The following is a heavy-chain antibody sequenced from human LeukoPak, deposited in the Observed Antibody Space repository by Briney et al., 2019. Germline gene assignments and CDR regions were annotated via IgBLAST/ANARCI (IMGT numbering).Heavy chain of an antibody. V-gene: IGHV3-48*03. CDR3: ARAFGSGSYSF. CDR1: GFTFSSYE. D-gene: IGHD3-10*01. CDR2: ISSSGSTK. Sequence: GGSLRLSCGASGFTFSSYEMNWVRQAPGKGLEWVSYISSSGSTKYYADSVKGRITISRDNAKKSMYLQMNSLRAEDTAVYYCARAFGSGSYSFWGQGTLVSVSS. J-gene: IGHJ4*02.